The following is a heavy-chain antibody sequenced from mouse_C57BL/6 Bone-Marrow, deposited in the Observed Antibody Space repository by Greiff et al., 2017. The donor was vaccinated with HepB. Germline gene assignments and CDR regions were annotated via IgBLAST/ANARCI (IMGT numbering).Heavy chain of an antibody. CDR2: IWRGGST. D-gene: IGHD1-1*01. CDR1: GFSLTSYG. V-gene: IGHV2-5*01. CDR3: AKGDYGSSYWYFDV. J-gene: IGHJ1*03. Sequence: QVQLKESGPGLVQPSQSLSITCTVSGFSLTSYGVHWVRQSPGKGLEWLGVIWRGGSTDYNAAFMSRLSITKDNSKSQVFFKMNSLQADDTAIYYCAKGDYGSSYWYFDVWGTGTTFTVSS.